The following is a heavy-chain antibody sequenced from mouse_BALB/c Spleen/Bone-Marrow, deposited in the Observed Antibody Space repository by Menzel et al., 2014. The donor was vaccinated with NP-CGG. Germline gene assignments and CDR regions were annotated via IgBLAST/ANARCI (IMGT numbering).Heavy chain of an antibody. Sequence: EVKLVESGGGLVQPKGSLRLSCAASGFTFNTYAMSWVRQAPGKGLEWVARIRSKSNYYATHYADSVKDRFTISRDDSRNIVHLQMNNLKTEDIAIYYCVRQGDWHFDVWGAGTTVTVSS. CDR3: VRQGDWHFDV. J-gene: IGHJ1*01. V-gene: IGHV10-1*02. CDR2: IRSKSNYYAT. CDR1: GFTFNTYA.